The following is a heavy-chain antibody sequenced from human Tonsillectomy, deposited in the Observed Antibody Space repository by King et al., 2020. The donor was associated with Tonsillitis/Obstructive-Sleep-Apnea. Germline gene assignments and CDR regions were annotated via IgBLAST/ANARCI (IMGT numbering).Heavy chain of an antibody. CDR1: GFTFSSYS. J-gene: IGHJ3*02. Sequence: VQLVESGGGLVQPGGSLRLSFAASGFTFSSYSMKLVRQAPGKGLEWVSYISSSSSTIYSADSVKGRFTFSRDNAKNSLYLQMNSLRDEDTAVYYCAGDLARYCSSTSCLAFDIWGQGTMVTVSS. D-gene: IGHD2-2*01. V-gene: IGHV3-48*02. CDR3: AGDLARYCSSTSCLAFDI. CDR2: ISSSSSTI.